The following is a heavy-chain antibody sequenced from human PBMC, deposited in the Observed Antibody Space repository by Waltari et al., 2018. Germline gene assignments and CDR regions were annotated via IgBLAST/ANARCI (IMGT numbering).Heavy chain of an antibody. CDR2: IYYSGST. CDR1: GGSISSSSYY. Sequence: QLQLQESGPGLVKPLETLSLTCTVSGGSISSSSYYWGWIRQPPGKGLEWIGSIYYSGSTYYNPSLKSRVTISVDTSKNQFSLKLSSVTAADTAVYYCARIIGFLEWLFPDYWGQGTLVTVSS. V-gene: IGHV4-39*01. CDR3: ARIIGFLEWLFPDY. D-gene: IGHD3-3*02. J-gene: IGHJ4*02.